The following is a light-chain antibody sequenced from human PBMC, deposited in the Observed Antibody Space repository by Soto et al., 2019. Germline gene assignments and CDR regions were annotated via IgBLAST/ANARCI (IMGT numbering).Light chain of an antibody. CDR3: QQSYSTIT. J-gene: IGKJ5*01. CDR2: AAS. CDR1: QSISMY. V-gene: IGKV1-39*01. Sequence: PSSLSASVGDRVTITCRASQSISMYLNWYQQKPGKAPKLLIYAASSLQSGVPSRFSGSGSGTDFTLTISSLQPEDFATYYCQQSYSTITFGQGTRLEIK.